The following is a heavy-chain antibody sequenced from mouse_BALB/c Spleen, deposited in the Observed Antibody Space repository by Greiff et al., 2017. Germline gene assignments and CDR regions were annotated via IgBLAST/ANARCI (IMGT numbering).Heavy chain of an antibody. CDR3: ARGGFITTVDY. CDR2: IYPGDGDT. CDR1: GYAFSSYW. D-gene: IGHD1-1*01. J-gene: IGHJ2*01. V-gene: IGHV1-80*01. Sequence: VQLHQSGAELVRPGSSVKISCKASGYAFSSYWMNWVKQRPGQGLEWIGQIYPGDGDTNYNGKFKGKATLTADKSSSTAYMQLSSLTSEDSAVYFCARGGFITTVDYGGQGTTLTVSS.